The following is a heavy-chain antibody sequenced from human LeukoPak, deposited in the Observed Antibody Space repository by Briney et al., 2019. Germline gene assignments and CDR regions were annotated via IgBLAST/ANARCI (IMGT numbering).Heavy chain of an antibody. CDR2: ISYDGSNK. J-gene: IGHJ6*02. CDR1: GFTFSSYA. V-gene: IGHV3-30-3*01. Sequence: GGSLRLSCAASGFTFSSYAMHWVRQAPGKGLEWVAVISYDGSNKYYADSVKGRFTISRDNSKNTLYLQMNSLRAEDTAVYYCARDYLYCSGGSCYFSNYYYYGMDVWGQGTTVTVSS. CDR3: ARDYLYCSGGSCYFSNYYYYGMDV. D-gene: IGHD2-15*01.